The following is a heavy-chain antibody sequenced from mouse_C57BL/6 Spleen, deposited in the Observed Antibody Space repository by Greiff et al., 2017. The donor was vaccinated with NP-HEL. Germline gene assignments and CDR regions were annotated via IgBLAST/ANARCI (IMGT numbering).Heavy chain of an antibody. J-gene: IGHJ4*01. V-gene: IGHV1-59*01. CDR3: ARDLHAMDY. CDR2: IDPSDSYT. Sequence: QVQLQQPGAELVRPGTSVKLSCKASGYTFTSYWMHWVKQRPGQGLEWIGVIDPSDSYTNYNQKFKGKATLTVDTSSSTAYMQLSSLTSEDSAVYYCARDLHAMDYWGQGTSVTVSS. CDR1: GYTFTSYW.